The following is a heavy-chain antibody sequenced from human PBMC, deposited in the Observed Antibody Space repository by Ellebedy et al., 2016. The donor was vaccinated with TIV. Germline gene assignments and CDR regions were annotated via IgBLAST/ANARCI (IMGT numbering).Heavy chain of an antibody. CDR1: GGSITRSSSY. D-gene: IGHD3-10*01. CDR3: ARWFGELLYVRWFDP. Sequence: SETLSLTCTVSGGSITRSSSYWGWIRQPPGKGLEWIGSIYYSGTTDYNPSLESRVTISADTSKNQFPLRLSSVTAADTAVYYCARWFGELLYVRWFDPWGQGTLVTVSS. V-gene: IGHV4-39*01. J-gene: IGHJ5*02. CDR2: IYYSGTT.